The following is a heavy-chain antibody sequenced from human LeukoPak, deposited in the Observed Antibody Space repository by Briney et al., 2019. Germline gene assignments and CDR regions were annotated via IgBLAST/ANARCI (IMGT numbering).Heavy chain of an antibody. V-gene: IGHV3-48*01. Sequence: GGSLRLSCAASGFIFSSYSVNWVRQAPGKGLEWVSYISSSSSTIYYADSVKGRFTISRDNAKNSLYLQMNSLRAEDTAVYYCARDQEYSSSSDVWGKGTTVTVSS. CDR1: GFIFSSYS. CDR2: ISSSSSTI. CDR3: ARDQEYSSSSDV. D-gene: IGHD6-6*01. J-gene: IGHJ6*04.